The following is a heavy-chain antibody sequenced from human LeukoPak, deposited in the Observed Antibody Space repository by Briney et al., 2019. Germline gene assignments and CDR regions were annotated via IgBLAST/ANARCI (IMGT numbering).Heavy chain of an antibody. V-gene: IGHV1-2*06. D-gene: IGHD4-17*01. J-gene: IGHJ4*02. CDR1: GYTFTGYY. CDR3: ARGGTTVTIY. CDR2: INPNSGGA. Sequence: ASVKVSCKASGYTFTGYYMHWVRQAPGQGLEWLGRINPNSGGANYGQKCQGRVTMTRDTSISTAYMELSRLRSDDTAVYYCARGGTTVTIYWGQGTLVTVSS.